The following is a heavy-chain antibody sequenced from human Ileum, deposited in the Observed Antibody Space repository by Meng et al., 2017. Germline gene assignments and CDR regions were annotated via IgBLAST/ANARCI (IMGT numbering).Heavy chain of an antibody. CDR2: ITYGGTT. CDR3: ANWGGLCN. D-gene: IGHD3-16*01. Sequence: VQLLESGGGLVQPGGSLRLSCVASGFTFSSYGMNWARQAPGKGLEWVSGITYGGTTFYADSAKGRFTISRDNSKNTVFLQMNSLRADDTAVYYCANWGGLCNWGQGVLVTVSS. J-gene: IGHJ4*01. CDR1: GFTFSSYG. V-gene: IGHV3-23*01.